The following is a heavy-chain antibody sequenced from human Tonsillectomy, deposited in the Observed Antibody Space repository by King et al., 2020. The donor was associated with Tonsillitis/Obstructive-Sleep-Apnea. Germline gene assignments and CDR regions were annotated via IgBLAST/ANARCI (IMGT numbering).Heavy chain of an antibody. D-gene: IGHD6-13*01. J-gene: IGHJ4*02. CDR3: ARGRAAALIHFDY. Sequence: VQLVESGAEVKKPGDSVKVSCKASGDTFTGYYMNWVRQAPGKGLEWMGWINPNGGGTNNAQKFQGRVTMTRDTSISTAYMELSRLRSDDTAVYYCARGRAAALIHFDYWGQGTLVTVSS. CDR1: GDTFTGYY. V-gene: IGHV1-2*02. CDR2: INPNGGGT.